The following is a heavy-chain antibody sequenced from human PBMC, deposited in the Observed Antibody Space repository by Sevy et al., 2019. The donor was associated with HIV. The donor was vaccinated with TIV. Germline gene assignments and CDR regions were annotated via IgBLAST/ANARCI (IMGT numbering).Heavy chain of an antibody. D-gene: IGHD3-3*01. J-gene: IGHJ6*02. CDR2: IYYSGST. Sequence: SETLSLTCTVSGGSISSYYWSWIRQPPGKGLEWIGYIYYSGSTNYNPSLKSRVTISVDTSKNQCSLKLSSVTAADTAVYYCARGRAPDSITIFGVVTINGMDVWGQGTTVTVSS. CDR1: GGSISSYY. CDR3: ARGRAPDSITIFGVVTINGMDV. V-gene: IGHV4-59*01.